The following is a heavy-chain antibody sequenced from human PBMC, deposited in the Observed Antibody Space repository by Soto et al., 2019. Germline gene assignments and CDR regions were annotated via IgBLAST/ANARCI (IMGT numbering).Heavy chain of an antibody. D-gene: IGHD4-4*01. V-gene: IGHV1-8*01. CDR1: EYTFTIYD. CDR2: MNPNSGNT. CDR3: AGGQRNYGFDY. J-gene: IGHJ4*02. Sequence: QMQLVQSGAEVKKPGASVKVSCKASEYTFTIYDINWVRQTTGQGLEWMGWMNPNSGNTGYAQKFQGRVTMTSDTSTSTVYMELSSLVSEDTDVYYCAGGQRNYGFDYWGQGTLVTVSS.